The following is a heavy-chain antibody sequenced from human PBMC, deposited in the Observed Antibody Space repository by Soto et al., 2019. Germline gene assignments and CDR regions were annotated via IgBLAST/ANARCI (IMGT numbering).Heavy chain of an antibody. D-gene: IGHD1-1*01. Sequence: GWSVRLSCAASGFSVSSSSMSWVRQAPGKGLEWVSVFYSGGSTDYAESVRGRCTVSRDTSKNTMYLQMYNLRVEDTAVYFCARDLCWNDLLNTYYYGMDVSGQGTTVTVSS. J-gene: IGHJ6*02. CDR2: FYSGGST. CDR1: GFSVSSSS. CDR3: ARDLCWNDLLNTYYYGMDV. V-gene: IGHV3-53*01.